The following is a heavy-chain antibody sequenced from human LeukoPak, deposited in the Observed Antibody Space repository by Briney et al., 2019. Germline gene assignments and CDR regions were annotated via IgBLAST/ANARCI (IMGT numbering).Heavy chain of an antibody. CDR1: GYTFTSCA. D-gene: IGHD3-10*01. Sequence: ASVKVSCKASGYTFTSCAISWVRQAPGQGLEWMGWISAYNGNTNYAQKLQGRVTMTRNTSISTAYMELSSLRSEDTAVYYCARTKYYYGSGSTDYWGQGTLVTVSS. CDR3: ARTKYYYGSGSTDY. J-gene: IGHJ4*02. CDR2: ISAYNGNT. V-gene: IGHV1-18*01.